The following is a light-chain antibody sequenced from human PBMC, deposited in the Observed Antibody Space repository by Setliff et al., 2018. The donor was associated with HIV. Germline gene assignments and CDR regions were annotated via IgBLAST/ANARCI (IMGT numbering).Light chain of an antibody. CDR2: DDS. V-gene: IGLV3-21*03. Sequence: SYELTQPPSVSVAPGKTARITCGGNNIGSKSVHWHQQKPGQAPVLVVYDDSDRPSGIPERFSGSNSGNTATLTISRVEAGDEADYYCQVWDSSSDHHYVFGTGTKGTVL. CDR1: NIGSKS. J-gene: IGLJ1*01. CDR3: QVWDSSSDHHYV.